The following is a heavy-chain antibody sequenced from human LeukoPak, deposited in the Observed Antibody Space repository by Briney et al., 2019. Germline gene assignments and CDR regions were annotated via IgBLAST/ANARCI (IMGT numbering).Heavy chain of an antibody. CDR1: GGSISSSPYY. D-gene: IGHD1-1*01. J-gene: IGHJ4*02. CDR2: IYYRGNT. CDR3: ARPTTGPATQGYDS. Sequence: SETLSLTCTVSGGSISSSPYYWAWIRQPPGRGLEWIGSIYYRGNTYHSPSLKSRVTISVDTSKNQFSLSVISVTAADTAVYFCARPTTGPATQGYDSWGQGILVTVAS. V-gene: IGHV4-39*01.